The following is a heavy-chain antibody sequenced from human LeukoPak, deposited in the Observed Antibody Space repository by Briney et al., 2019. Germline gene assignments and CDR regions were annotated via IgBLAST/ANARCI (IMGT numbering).Heavy chain of an antibody. D-gene: IGHD3-16*02. Sequence: GGSLRLSCAASGFTFSDYYMSWIRQAPGKGLEWVSYISSSGSTIYYAGSVKGRFTISRDNAKNSLYLQMNSLRAEDTAVYYCASYYDYVWGSYRPRGDWFDPWGQGTLVTVSS. J-gene: IGHJ5*02. CDR3: ASYYDYVWGSYRPRGDWFDP. CDR1: GFTFSDYY. V-gene: IGHV3-11*01. CDR2: ISSSGSTI.